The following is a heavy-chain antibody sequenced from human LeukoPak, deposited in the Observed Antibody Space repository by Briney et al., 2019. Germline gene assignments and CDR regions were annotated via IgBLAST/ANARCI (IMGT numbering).Heavy chain of an antibody. CDR1: RYTFTGDY. CDR2: INPNSGGT. J-gene: IGHJ5*02. Sequence: ASVKVSCKASRYTFTGDYMHCVRQAPGQGLGWMGWINPNSGGTNYAQKLQGRVTMTRDTSISTAYMELSSLRAEDTAVYFCARDILDSSGWYTPPWGQGTLVTVSS. V-gene: IGHV1-2*02. D-gene: IGHD6-19*01. CDR3: ARDILDSSGWYTPP.